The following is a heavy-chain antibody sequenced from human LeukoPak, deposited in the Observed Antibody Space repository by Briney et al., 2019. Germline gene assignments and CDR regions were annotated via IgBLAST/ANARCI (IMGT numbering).Heavy chain of an antibody. J-gene: IGHJ4*02. CDR2: IRYDGGET. V-gene: IGHV3-30*02. Sequence: GGSLRLSCAASGFTFNRRGMHWVRQAPGKGLEWVAFIRYDGGETFYADFVKGRFTISRDNSKNTLSLQLNSLRAEDTAVYYCAKRQPYFFDYWGQGTLVTVSS. CDR3: AKRQPYFFDY. D-gene: IGHD2-21*01. CDR1: GFTFNRRG.